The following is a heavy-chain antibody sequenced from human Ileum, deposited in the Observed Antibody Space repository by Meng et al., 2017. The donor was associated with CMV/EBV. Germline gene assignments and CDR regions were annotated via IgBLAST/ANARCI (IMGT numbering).Heavy chain of an antibody. V-gene: IGHV2-5*04. Sequence: ITLREAGPALVKPAQTLTLTCTFSGFLLTTDGVAVGWIRQHPGKALEWLALIYWNDVEHYSPSLKSRLTITKDTSKDQVVLTMANMDPVDTGTYYCIYGVAIFWGQGTLVTVSS. D-gene: IGHD2-15*01. J-gene: IGHJ4*02. CDR3: IYGVAIF. CDR1: GFLLTTDGVA. CDR2: IYWNDVE.